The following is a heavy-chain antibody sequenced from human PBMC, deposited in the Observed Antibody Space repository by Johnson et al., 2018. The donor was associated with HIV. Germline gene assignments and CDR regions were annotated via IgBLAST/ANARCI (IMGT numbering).Heavy chain of an antibody. CDR3: AKSSIAVQDAFDI. J-gene: IGHJ3*02. Sequence: QVQLVESGGGVVQPGRSLRLSCAASGFTFSSYAMHWVRQAPGKGLEWVAVISYDGYNKYYTDSVKGRFTISRDNSKNTLYLQMNSLRAEDTAVYFCAKSSIAVQDAFDIWGQGTMVTVSS. CDR2: ISYDGYNK. CDR1: GFTFSSYA. V-gene: IGHV3-30*14. D-gene: IGHD6-19*01.